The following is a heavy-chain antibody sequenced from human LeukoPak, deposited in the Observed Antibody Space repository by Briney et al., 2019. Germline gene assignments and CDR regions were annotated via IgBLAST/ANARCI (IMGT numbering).Heavy chain of an antibody. V-gene: IGHV3-7*03. CDR3: VSRRCSITACYVASLNCFDY. J-gene: IGHJ4*02. CDR1: GLTISMYW. Sequence: PGGSLRLSCEVSGLTISMYWLTWVRQAPGKGLEWVANIKQEGSEKNYVDSVKGRFTISRDNTKNSLYLQMNSLRDEDTAVYHCVSRRCSITACYVASLNCFDYWGQGTRVTVSS. D-gene: IGHD2-2*01. CDR2: IKQEGSEK.